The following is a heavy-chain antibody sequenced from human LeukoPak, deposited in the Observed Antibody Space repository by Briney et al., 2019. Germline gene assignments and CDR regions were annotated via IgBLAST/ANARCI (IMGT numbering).Heavy chain of an antibody. D-gene: IGHD1-26*01. Sequence: PGGSLRLSCAASGFTFSSYWMNWARQAPGKGLEWVASINHNGNVNYYVDSVKGRFTISRDNAKNSLYLQINSLRADDTAIYYCARGSGRFYIDYWGQGTLVTVSS. CDR2: INHNGNVN. V-gene: IGHV3-7*03. CDR3: ARGSGRFYIDY. CDR1: GFTFSSYW. J-gene: IGHJ4*02.